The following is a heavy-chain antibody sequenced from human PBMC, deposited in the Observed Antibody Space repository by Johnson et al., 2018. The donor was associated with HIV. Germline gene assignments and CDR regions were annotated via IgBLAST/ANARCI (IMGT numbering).Heavy chain of an antibody. V-gene: IGHV3-30-3*01. J-gene: IGHJ3*02. CDR2: ISYDGSNK. D-gene: IGHD6-19*01. CDR1: GFTFSSYA. Sequence: QVQLVESGGGVVQPGRSLRLSCAASGFTFSSYAMHWVRQAPGKGLEWVAVISYDGSNKYYADSVKGRFTISRDNAKNSLYLQMISLRAEDTAVYYCARRFFPGITVALNAFDIWGQGTMVTVSS. CDR3: ARRFFPGITVALNAFDI.